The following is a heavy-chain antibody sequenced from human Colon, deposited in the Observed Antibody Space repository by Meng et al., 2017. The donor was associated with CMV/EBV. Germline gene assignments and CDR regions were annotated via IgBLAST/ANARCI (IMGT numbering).Heavy chain of an antibody. D-gene: IGHD3-10*01. CDR1: GYSFASYW. Sequence: GESLKISCKGSGYSFASYWIAWVRQMPGKGLEWMGIIYPSDSDTRYSPSFQGQVTISADKSISTANLQWSSLKASDSAMYYCARARGAIYYFDYWGQGTLVTVSS. CDR3: ARARGAIYYFDY. V-gene: IGHV5-51*01. CDR2: IYPSDSDT. J-gene: IGHJ4*02.